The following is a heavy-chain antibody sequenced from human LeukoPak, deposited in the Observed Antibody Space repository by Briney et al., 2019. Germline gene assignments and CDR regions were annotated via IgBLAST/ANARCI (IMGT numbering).Heavy chain of an antibody. Sequence: PGGSLRLSCAASGFTFSSYGMSWVRQAPGKGLEWVSAISGSGGSTYYADSVKGRFTISRDNARNSLYLQMNSLRAEDTAVYYCARDPGTTQTLHDAFDIWGQGTMVTVSS. V-gene: IGHV3-23*01. D-gene: IGHD1-7*01. J-gene: IGHJ3*02. CDR1: GFTFSSYG. CDR2: ISGSGGST. CDR3: ARDPGTTQTLHDAFDI.